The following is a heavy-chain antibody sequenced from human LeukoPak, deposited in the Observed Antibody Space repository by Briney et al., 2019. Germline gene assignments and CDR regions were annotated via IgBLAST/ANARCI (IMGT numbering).Heavy chain of an antibody. CDR3: AKDMYGDFGGVDY. Sequence: GGSLRLSCSASGFTFCTYAMTWVRQAPGKGLEWVSVIFNSGTSTYYADSVKGRFTISRDNSKNTLHLQMSSLRAEDTAVYYCAKDMYGDFGGVDYWGQGTLVTVSS. D-gene: IGHD4-17*01. J-gene: IGHJ4*02. CDR1: GFTFCTYA. V-gene: IGHV3-23*01. CDR2: IFNSGTST.